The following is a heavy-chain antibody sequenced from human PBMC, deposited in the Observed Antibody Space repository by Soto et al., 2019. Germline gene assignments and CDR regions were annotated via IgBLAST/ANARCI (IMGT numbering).Heavy chain of an antibody. V-gene: IGHV3-23*01. CDR3: AKEGDPGYPIDY. J-gene: IGHJ4*02. CDR2: IGGGGRST. Sequence: LRLSCATSGFTFSNYAMSWVRQAPGQGLEWVSAIGGGGRSTYYADSVKGRFTISRDNSKNTLYLQMKSLRVEDTAVYYCAKEGDPGYPIDYWGQGTLVTVSS. CDR1: GFTFSNYA. D-gene: IGHD3-16*02.